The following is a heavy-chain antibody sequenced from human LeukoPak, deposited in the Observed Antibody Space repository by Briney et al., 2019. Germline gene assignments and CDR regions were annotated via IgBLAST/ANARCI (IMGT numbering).Heavy chain of an antibody. CDR3: ASSHSSGFDFLYYFDY. Sequence: SVKVSCKVSGYTLTELSMHWVRQAPGQGLEWMGGIIPIFGTANYAQKFQGRVTITADESTSTAYMELSSLRSEDTAVYYCASSHSSGFDFLYYFDYWGQGTLVTVSS. V-gene: IGHV1-69*13. CDR1: GYTLTELS. D-gene: IGHD3-22*01. J-gene: IGHJ4*02. CDR2: IIPIFGTA.